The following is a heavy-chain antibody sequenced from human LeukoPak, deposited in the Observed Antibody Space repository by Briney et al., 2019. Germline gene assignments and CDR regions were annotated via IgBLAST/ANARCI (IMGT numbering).Heavy chain of an antibody. Sequence: GGSLRLSCAASGFTFSSYAMSWVRQAPGKGLEWVSTVSGSGGSTYYADSVKGRFTISRDNAKNSLYLQMNSLRAEDTAVYYCARALGYCTNGVCYTWFDPWGQGTLVTVSS. J-gene: IGHJ5*02. D-gene: IGHD2-8*01. V-gene: IGHV3-23*01. CDR2: VSGSGGST. CDR3: ARALGYCTNGVCYTWFDP. CDR1: GFTFSSYA.